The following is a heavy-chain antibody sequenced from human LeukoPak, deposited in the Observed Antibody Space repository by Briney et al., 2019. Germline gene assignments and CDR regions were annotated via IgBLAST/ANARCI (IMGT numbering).Heavy chain of an antibody. V-gene: IGHV3-23*01. Sequence: GGSLRLSCAASGFTFSNYAMSWVRQAPGKGLEWVSGISGSGGTTDYADSVKGRFTISRDNSKNTLYLQMNSLRAEDTAVYYCAKGKVTGYFYVMDVWGQGTTVTVSS. CDR1: GFTFSNYA. CDR2: ISGSGGTT. D-gene: IGHD7-27*01. J-gene: IGHJ6*02. CDR3: AKGKVTGYFYVMDV.